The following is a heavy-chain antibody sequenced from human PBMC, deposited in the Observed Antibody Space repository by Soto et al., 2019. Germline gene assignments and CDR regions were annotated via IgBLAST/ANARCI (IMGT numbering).Heavy chain of an antibody. V-gene: IGHV3-9*01. CDR1: GFTFDDYA. Sequence: PGGSLRLSCAASGFTFDDYAMHWVRQAPGKGLEWVSGISWNSGSIGYADSVKGRFTISRDNAKNSLYLQMNSLRAEDTALYYCAKDIGSYGMDVWGQGTTVTVSS. D-gene: IGHD3-10*01. CDR2: ISWNSGSI. CDR3: AKDIGSYGMDV. J-gene: IGHJ6*02.